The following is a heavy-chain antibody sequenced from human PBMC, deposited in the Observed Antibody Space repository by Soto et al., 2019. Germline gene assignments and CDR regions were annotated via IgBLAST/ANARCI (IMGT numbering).Heavy chain of an antibody. Sequence: LRLSCAASGFTFSDYYMSWIRQAPGKGLEWVSYISSSGSTIYYADSVKGRFTISRDNAKNSLYLQMNSLRAEDTAVYYCARDIAVAGIVWFDPWGQGTLVTVSS. CDR3: ARDIAVAGIVWFDP. J-gene: IGHJ5*02. V-gene: IGHV3-11*01. CDR1: GFTFSDYY. D-gene: IGHD6-19*01. CDR2: ISSSGSTI.